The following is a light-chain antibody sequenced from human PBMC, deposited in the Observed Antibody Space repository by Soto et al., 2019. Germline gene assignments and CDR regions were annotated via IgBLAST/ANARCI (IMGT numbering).Light chain of an antibody. Sequence: DIQMTQSPSTLSASIGDTVTVACRASQGISNWLAWYQQKPGKAPKLLIYKASSLESGVPSRFSGSGSGTEFTLTISSLQPDDFATYYCQQYNSYSPLTFGGGTKVDI. CDR2: KAS. V-gene: IGKV1-5*03. CDR3: QQYNSYSPLT. CDR1: QGISNW. J-gene: IGKJ4*01.